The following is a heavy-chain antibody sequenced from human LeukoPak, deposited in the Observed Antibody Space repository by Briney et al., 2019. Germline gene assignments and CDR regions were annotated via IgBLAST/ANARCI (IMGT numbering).Heavy chain of an antibody. Sequence: ASVKVSRKASGYTFTSYGISWVRPAPGQGLERMGWISAYNGNTNYAQKLERRVTMTTDTSTSTAYMELRSLRSDDTAVYYCARGVQLWPYWYFDLWGRGTLVTVSS. CDR1: GYTFTSYG. CDR3: ARGVQLWPYWYFDL. V-gene: IGHV1-18*01. CDR2: ISAYNGNT. J-gene: IGHJ2*01. D-gene: IGHD5-18*01.